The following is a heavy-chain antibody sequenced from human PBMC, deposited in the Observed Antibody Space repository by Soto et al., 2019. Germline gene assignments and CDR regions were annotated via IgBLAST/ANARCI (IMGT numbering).Heavy chain of an antibody. CDR3: AKDLPLGVRLGNVTTGNY. J-gene: IGHJ4*02. V-gene: IGHV3-23*01. Sequence: GGSLRLSCAASGFKFSNYAMSWVRQAPGKGLEWVSLISATGGGTYYADSVKGRFTISRDNSHNTLYLQMHSLRAEDTAVYYCAKDLPLGVRLGNVTTGNYWGQGTLVRVSS. D-gene: IGHD3-16*01. CDR1: GFKFSNYA. CDR2: ISATGGGT.